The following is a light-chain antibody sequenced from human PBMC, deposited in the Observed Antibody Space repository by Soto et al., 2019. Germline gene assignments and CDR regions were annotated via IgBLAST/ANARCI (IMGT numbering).Light chain of an antibody. V-gene: IGKV3-20*01. J-gene: IGKJ4*01. CDR1: QSVSKNF. CDR2: GAS. CDR3: QQYDSSPPT. Sequence: EIVLTQSPGTLSSSPGERATLSCRASQSVSKNFLAWYQQKPGQAPRLLISGASNRATGIPDRFSGSGSGTEFSITIDRLEPEDLAVYFCQQYDSSPPTFGGGTKVAIK.